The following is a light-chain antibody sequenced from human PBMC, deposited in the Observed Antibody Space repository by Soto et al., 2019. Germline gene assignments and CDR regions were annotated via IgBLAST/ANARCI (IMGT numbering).Light chain of an antibody. CDR2: DAS. Sequence: EMVLTRSPATGSLSPVEIATLSVMASQSVSSYLAWYQQKPGQAPRLLMYDASNRATGIPARFSGSGSGTDFTLTISSLEPEDFAVYYCQQRSNWPITFGQGTRLEIK. CDR1: QSVSSY. CDR3: QQRSNWPIT. V-gene: IGKV3-11*01. J-gene: IGKJ5*01.